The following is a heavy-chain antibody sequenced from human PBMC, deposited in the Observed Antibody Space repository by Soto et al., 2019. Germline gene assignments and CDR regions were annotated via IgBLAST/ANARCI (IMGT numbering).Heavy chain of an antibody. CDR2: ISGSGGST. V-gene: IGHV3-23*01. D-gene: IGHD3-22*01. CDR1: GFTFSSYA. Sequence: GGSLRLSCAASGFTFSSYAMSWVRQAPGKGLEWVSAISGSGGSTYYADSVKGRFTISRDNSKNTLYLQMNSLRAEDTAVYYCANGVMYYYDSSGGGGYWGQGTLVTVSS. J-gene: IGHJ4*02. CDR3: ANGVMYYYDSSGGGGY.